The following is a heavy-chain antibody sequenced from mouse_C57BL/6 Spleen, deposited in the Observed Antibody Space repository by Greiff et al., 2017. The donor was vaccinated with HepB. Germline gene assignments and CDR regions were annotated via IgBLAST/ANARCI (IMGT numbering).Heavy chain of an antibody. CDR1: GYAFSSYW. J-gene: IGHJ1*03. CDR3: ARYYYGRAGYFDV. CDR2: IYPGDGDT. D-gene: IGHD1-1*01. Sequence: QVQLKQSGAELVKPGASVKISCKASGYAFSSYWMNWVKQRPGKGLEWIGQIYPGDGDTNYNGKFKGKATLTADKSSSTAYMQLSSLTSEDSAVYFCARYYYGRAGYFDVWGTGTTVTVSS. V-gene: IGHV1-80*01.